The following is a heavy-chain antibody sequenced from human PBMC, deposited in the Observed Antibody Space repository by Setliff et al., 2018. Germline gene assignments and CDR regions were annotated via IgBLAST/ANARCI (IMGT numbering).Heavy chain of an antibody. J-gene: IGHJ4*02. CDR2: ISADGSAT. V-gene: IGHV3-74*01. D-gene: IGHD3-22*01. Sequence: GSLRLSCAASGFTFSDYWMHWVRQVPGKGPVWVSRISADGSATEYADSVKGRFTISRDNGKNTVYLQMNSLRAEDTAMYYCVRGSAYSSGSFDCWGQGTLVTVSS. CDR3: VRGSAYSSGSFDC. CDR1: GFTFSDYW.